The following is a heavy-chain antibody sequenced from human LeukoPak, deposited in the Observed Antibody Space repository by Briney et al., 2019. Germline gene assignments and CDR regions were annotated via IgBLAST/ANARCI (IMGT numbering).Heavy chain of an antibody. J-gene: IGHJ6*03. Sequence: GGSLRLSCAASGFTVSSNYMSWVRQAPGKGLEWVSVIYSGGSTYYADSVKGRFTISRDNSKNTLYLQMNSLRAEDTAVYYCARGLSSYPGVYYYYYMDVWGKGTTVTVSS. D-gene: IGHD3-16*02. V-gene: IGHV3-66*02. CDR3: ARGLSSYPGVYYYYYMDV. CDR2: IYSGGST. CDR1: GFTVSSNY.